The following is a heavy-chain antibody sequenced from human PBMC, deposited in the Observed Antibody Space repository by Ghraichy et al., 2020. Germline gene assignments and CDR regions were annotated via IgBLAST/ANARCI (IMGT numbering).Heavy chain of an antibody. J-gene: IGHJ4*02. D-gene: IGHD3-3*01. Sequence: SETLSLTCAVYGGSFSGYYWSWIRQPPGKGLEWIGEINHSGSTNYNPSLKSRVTISVDTSKNQFSLKLSSVTAADTAVYYCARGPSLKRITIFGVVIPTYYFDYWGQGTLVTVSS. CDR2: INHSGST. CDR1: GGSFSGYY. V-gene: IGHV4-34*01. CDR3: ARGPSLKRITIFGVVIPTYYFDY.